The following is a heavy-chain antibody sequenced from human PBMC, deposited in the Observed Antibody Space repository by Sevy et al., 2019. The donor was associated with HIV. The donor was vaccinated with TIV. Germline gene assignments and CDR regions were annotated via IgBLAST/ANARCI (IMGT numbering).Heavy chain of an antibody. J-gene: IGHJ4*02. CDR2: ISAYNGNT. Sequence: ASVKVSCKASGYTFTSYGISWVRQAPGQGLEWMGWISAYNGNTNYAQKLQGRVTMTTDTSTSTAYMELRSLRSDDTAVYYCASGRRDSSGYYYEDYWGQRTLVTVSS. V-gene: IGHV1-18*01. CDR1: GYTFTSYG. CDR3: ASGRRDSSGYYYEDY. D-gene: IGHD3-22*01.